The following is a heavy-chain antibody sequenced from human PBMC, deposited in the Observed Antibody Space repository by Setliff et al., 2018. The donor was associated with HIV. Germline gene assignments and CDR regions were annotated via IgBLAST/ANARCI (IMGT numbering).Heavy chain of an antibody. J-gene: IGHJ6*02. CDR2: IEFDGSDK. V-gene: IGHV3-30*02. CDR1: GFIFNNHG. CDR3: ARNPQGSYWVTRYGMDV. D-gene: IGHD3-10*01. Sequence: GASLRLSCAESGFIFNNHGMHWVRQAPGKGLEWVTFIEFDGSDKYYVDSVKGRFTISRDNSKSMLSLQMNSLRVQDTAMSYCARNPQGSYWVTRYGMDVWGRGITVTVSS.